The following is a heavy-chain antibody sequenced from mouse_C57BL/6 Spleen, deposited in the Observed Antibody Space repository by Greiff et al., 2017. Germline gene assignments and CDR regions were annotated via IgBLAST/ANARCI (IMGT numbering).Heavy chain of an antibody. CDR2: IYPGDGDT. Sequence: QVQLQESGPELVKPGASVKISCKASGYAFSSSWMNWVKQRPGKGLEWIGRIYPGDGDTNYNGKFKGKATLTADKSSSTAYMQLRRLASEDSAVYVCARDYGSPFAYWGQGTLVTVSA. V-gene: IGHV1-82*01. J-gene: IGHJ3*01. D-gene: IGHD2-2*01. CDR1: GYAFSSSW. CDR3: ARDYGSPFAY.